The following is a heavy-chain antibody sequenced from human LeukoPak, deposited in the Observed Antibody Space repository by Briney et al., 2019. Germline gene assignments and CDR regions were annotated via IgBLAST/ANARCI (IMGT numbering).Heavy chain of an antibody. CDR3: ARDLLGLPHKYFDS. CDR2: VWYDGSKN. J-gene: IGHJ4*02. V-gene: IGHV3-30*02. D-gene: IGHD3-16*01. Sequence: GGSLRLSCAASGFSFSAYGTHWVRQAPGKGLEWVAYVWYDGSKNEYANSVEGRFTISRDTSKSTVYLQMNSLRPEDTAMYYCARDLLGLPHKYFDSWSQGTLVTVSS. CDR1: GFSFSAYG.